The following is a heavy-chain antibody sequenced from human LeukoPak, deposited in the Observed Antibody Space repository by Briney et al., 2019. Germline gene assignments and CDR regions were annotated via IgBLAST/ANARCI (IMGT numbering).Heavy chain of an antibody. J-gene: IGHJ4*02. CDR3: ARDNYGIGDY. V-gene: IGHV1-2*02. Sequence: VASVKVSCKASGYTFTGHYIHWVRQAPGQGLEWMGWVNPNSGGTNYAQKFQGRVTMTRDTSISTAYMDLSSLRSDDTAVYYCARDNYGIGDYWGQGTLVTVSS. CDR1: GYTFTGHY. D-gene: IGHD4-11*01. CDR2: VNPNSGGT.